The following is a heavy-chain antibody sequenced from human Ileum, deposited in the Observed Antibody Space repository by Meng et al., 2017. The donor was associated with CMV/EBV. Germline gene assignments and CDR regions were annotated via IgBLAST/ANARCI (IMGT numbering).Heavy chain of an antibody. V-gene: IGHV3-48*04. D-gene: IGHD2-2*01. Sequence: GGSLRLSCAASAFTFSSYSMNWVRQAPGKGLEWVSYISSSSTIYYADSVKGRFTISRDNAKNSLYLQMNSLRAEDTALYYCAGRRGTSHDFDYWGQGTLVTVSS. CDR3: AGRRGTSHDFDY. CDR1: AFTFSSYS. J-gene: IGHJ4*02. CDR2: ISSSSTI.